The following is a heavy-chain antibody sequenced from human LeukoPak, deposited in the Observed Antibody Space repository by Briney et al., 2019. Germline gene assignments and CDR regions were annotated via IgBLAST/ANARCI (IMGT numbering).Heavy chain of an antibody. V-gene: IGHV3-30*18. CDR3: AKVSGWYFQTSFFFDY. CDR2: MSYDGSNK. Sequence: QAGGSLRLSCAASGFTFSTYGMHWVRQAPGKGLEWVAVMSYDGSNKYYADSVKGRFTTSRDNSKNTLYLQMNSLRAEDTAVYYCAKVSGWYFQTSFFFDYWGQGTLVTVSS. D-gene: IGHD6-19*01. CDR1: GFTFSTYG. J-gene: IGHJ4*02.